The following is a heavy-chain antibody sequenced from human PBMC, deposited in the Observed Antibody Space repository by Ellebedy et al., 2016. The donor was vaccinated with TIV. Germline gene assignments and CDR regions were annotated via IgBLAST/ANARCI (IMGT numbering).Heavy chain of an antibody. CDR2: LISDVVKK. V-gene: IGHV3-30*03. Sequence: GESLKISCAASGFTFNTYGMHWVRQAPGKGRARVAVLISDVVKKYYAESVKGRFTISRDNSKKTRYLQMDSLRAEDTAVYFCARDLWELHFEYYFDYWGQGTLVTVSS. CDR3: ARDLWELHFEYYFDY. CDR1: GFTFNTYG. D-gene: IGHD1-26*01. J-gene: IGHJ4*02.